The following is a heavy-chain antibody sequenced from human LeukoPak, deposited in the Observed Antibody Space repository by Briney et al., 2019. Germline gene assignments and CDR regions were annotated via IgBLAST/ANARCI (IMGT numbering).Heavy chain of an antibody. J-gene: IGHJ4*02. CDR3: ARYYYDSSGYPRFDY. Sequence: ESGPALVKPTQTLTLTCTFSGFSLSTSGMCVSWIRQPPGKALEWLARIDWDDDKYYSTSLKTRLTISKDTSKNQVVLTMTNMDPVDTATYYCARYYYDSSGYPRFDYWGQGTLVTVYS. CDR1: GFSLSTSGMC. V-gene: IGHV2-70*11. D-gene: IGHD3-22*01. CDR2: IDWDDDK.